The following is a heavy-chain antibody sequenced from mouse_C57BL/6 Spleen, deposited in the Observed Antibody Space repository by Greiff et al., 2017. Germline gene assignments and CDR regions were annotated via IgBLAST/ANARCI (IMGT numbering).Heavy chain of an antibody. D-gene: IGHD3-2*02. CDR2: INPDSSTI. Sequence: EASGIDFSRYWMSWVRQAPGKGLEWIGEINPDSSTINYAPSLKDKFIISRDNAKNTLYLQISKVRSEDTALYYCARPETAQASWFAYWGQGTLVTVSA. V-gene: IGHV4-1*01. CDR3: ARPETAQASWFAY. CDR1: GIDFSRYW. J-gene: IGHJ3*01.